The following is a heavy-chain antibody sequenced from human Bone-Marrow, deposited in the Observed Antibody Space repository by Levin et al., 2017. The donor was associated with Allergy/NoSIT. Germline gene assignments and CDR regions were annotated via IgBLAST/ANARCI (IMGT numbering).Heavy chain of an antibody. CDR1: GFTFSNYW. Sequence: SCAASGFTFSNYWMSWVRQAPGKGLEWVANIKQDGSEKYYVDSVKGRFTISRDNAKNSLYLQMNSLRAEDTAVYYCAKGVATNDYWGQGTLVTVSS. D-gene: IGHD5-12*01. CDR2: IKQDGSEK. CDR3: AKGVATNDY. V-gene: IGHV3-7*01. J-gene: IGHJ4*02.